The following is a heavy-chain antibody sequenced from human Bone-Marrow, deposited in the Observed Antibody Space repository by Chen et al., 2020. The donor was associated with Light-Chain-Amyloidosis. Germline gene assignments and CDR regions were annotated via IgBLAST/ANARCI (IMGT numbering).Heavy chain of an antibody. D-gene: IGHD6-19*01. CDR2: ISSSGSTI. CDR3: ARAKTGYSSGWLMGVVPDY. V-gene: IGHV3-48*03. Sequence: EVQLVESVGGLVQPGGSLRLSCAASGFTFSSYEMNWVRQAPGKGLEWVSYISSSGSTIYYADSVKGRFTISRDNAKNSLYLQMNSLRAEDTAVYYCARAKTGYSSGWLMGVVPDYWGQGTLVTVSS. CDR1: GFTFSSYE. J-gene: IGHJ4*02.